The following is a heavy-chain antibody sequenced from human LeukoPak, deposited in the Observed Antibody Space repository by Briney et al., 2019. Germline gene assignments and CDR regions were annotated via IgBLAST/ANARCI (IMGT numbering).Heavy chain of an antibody. D-gene: IGHD4-23*01. J-gene: IGHJ2*01. V-gene: IGHV4-59*01. CDR2: IYYSGST. CDR3: ARGYGGYWYFDL. Sequence: SETLSLTCTVSGGSINSYYWSWIRQPPGKGLEWIGYIYYSGSTNYNLKSRVTISVDTSKNQFSLKLSSVTAADTAVYYCARGYGGYWYFDLWGRGTLVTVSS. CDR1: GGSINSYY.